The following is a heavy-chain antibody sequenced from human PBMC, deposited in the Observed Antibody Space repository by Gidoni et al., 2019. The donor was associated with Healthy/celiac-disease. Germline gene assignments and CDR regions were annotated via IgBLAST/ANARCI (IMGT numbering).Heavy chain of an antibody. CDR3: AKDQVYYDFWSGYYGYYYMDV. D-gene: IGHD3-3*01. V-gene: IGHV3-23*01. CDR2: ISGSGGST. CDR1: GFTFSSYA. Sequence: EVQLLESGGGLVQPGGSLRLSCAASGFTFSSYAMSWVRQAPGKGLEWVSAISGSGGSTYYADSVKGRFTISRDNSKNTLYLQMNSLRAEDTAVYYCAKDQVYYDFWSGYYGYYYMDVWGKGTTVTVSS. J-gene: IGHJ6*03.